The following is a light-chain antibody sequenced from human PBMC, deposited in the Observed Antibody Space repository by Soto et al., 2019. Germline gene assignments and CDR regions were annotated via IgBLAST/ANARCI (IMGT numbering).Light chain of an antibody. Sequence: QSVLTQPPSASGTPGQRVTISCSGSSSNIGSNYVYWYQQLPRTAPKLLIYRNNQWPSGVPDRFSGSKSGTSASLAISGLGSEDEADYYCAAWDDSLSGVVFGGGTKLTVL. CDR3: AAWDDSLSGVV. J-gene: IGLJ2*01. CDR1: SSNIGSNY. V-gene: IGLV1-47*01. CDR2: RNN.